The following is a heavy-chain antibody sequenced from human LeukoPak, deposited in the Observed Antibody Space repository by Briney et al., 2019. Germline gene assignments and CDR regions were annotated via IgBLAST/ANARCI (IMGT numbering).Heavy chain of an antibody. CDR3: ARDPTPYCSSTSCANWFDP. CDR1: GYTFTSYG. V-gene: IGHV1-18*01. J-gene: IGHJ5*02. CDR2: ISAYNGNT. D-gene: IGHD2-2*01. Sequence: ASVKVSCKASGYTFTSYGISWVRQAPGQGLEWMGWISAYNGNTNYAQKLQGRVTMTTDTSTSTAYMELRSLRSVDTAVYYCARDPTPYCSSTSCANWFDPWGQGTLVTVSS.